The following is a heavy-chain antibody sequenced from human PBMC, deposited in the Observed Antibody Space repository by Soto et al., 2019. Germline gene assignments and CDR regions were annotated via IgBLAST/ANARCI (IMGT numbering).Heavy chain of an antibody. J-gene: IGHJ4*02. V-gene: IGHV4-39*01. Sequence: ETLSLTCTVSGGSISDISYCWGWIRQPPGKGLQWIGCMFYSGATYYNPSLKNRVTLSVDTSNNEFSLKLVSVTAPDTAVYYCASWPDAADYWGQGTLVTVSS. D-gene: IGHD6-25*01. CDR3: ASWPDAADY. CDR2: MFYSGAT. CDR1: GGSISDISYC.